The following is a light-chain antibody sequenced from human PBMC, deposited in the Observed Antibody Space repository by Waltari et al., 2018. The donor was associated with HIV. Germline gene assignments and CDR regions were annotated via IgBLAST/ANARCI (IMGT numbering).Light chain of an antibody. Sequence: DIQMTQSPSSVSASVGDSLTITCRASQNVNSYLVWYQQRPGRAPKLLIFGAASLQSGVPSRFSGSGSGTDFTLTVSSLQPEDFATYYCQQANRFPPTFGGGTKVEI. CDR3: QQANRFPPT. V-gene: IGKV1D-12*01. CDR2: GAA. CDR1: QNVNSY. J-gene: IGKJ4*01.